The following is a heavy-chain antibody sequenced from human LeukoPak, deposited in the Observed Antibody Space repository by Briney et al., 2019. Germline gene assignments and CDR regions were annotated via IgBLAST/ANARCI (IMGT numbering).Heavy chain of an antibody. J-gene: IGHJ4*02. CDR2: VRVSGRST. CDR3: AKPGEASNYYFDY. CDR1: GFTFSTYD. Sequence: GGSLRLSCTASGFTFSTYDMSWVRQAPGKGLEWVSTVRVSGRSTYYADSVKGRFTISRDNSKNTLYLQMNSLRAEDTALYYCAKPGEASNYYFDYWGQGALVTVSS. V-gene: IGHV3-23*01. D-gene: IGHD2-21*01.